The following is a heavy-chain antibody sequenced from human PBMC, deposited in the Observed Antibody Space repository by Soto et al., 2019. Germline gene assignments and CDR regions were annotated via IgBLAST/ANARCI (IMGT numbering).Heavy chain of an antibody. CDR2: ISYDGSNK. J-gene: IGHJ4*02. CDR3: ARDPYSSSRSYFDY. Sequence: QVQLVESGGGVVQPGRSLRLSCAASGFTFSSYAMHWVRQAPGKGLEWVAVISYDGSNKYYADSVKGRFTISRDNSKNPLYLQMNSLRAEDTAVYYCARDPYSSSRSYFDYWGQGTLVTVSS. V-gene: IGHV3-30-3*01. CDR1: GFTFSSYA. D-gene: IGHD6-13*01.